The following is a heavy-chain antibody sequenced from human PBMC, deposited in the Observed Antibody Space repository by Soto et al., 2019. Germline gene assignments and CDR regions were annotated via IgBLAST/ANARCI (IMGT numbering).Heavy chain of an antibody. D-gene: IGHD3-3*01. J-gene: IGHJ4*02. CDR2: VFWDNDR. CDR3: APTFYDLTNNFDY. CDR1: GFSLSTNRVG. V-gene: IGHV2-5*02. Sequence: SGPTLVNPTQTLTLTCTFSGFSLSTNRVGVGWIRQPPGKALEWLALVFWDNDRRYTPSLRNRLTITKDTSDGEVVVTMTNMDPVDTATYFCAPTFYDLTNNFDYWGPGIKVTVSS.